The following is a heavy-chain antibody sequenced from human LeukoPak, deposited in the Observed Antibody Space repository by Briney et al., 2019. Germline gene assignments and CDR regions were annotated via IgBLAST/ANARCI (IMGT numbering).Heavy chain of an antibody. J-gene: IGHJ2*01. CDR2: INHSGST. D-gene: IGHD3-3*01. V-gene: IGHV4-34*01. CDR3: ARGPNDFWSGYFPL. CDR1: GGSFSGYY. Sequence: SETLSLTCAVYGGSFSGYYWSWIRQPPGKGLEWIGEINHSGSTNYNPSLKSRVTISVDTSKNQFSLKLSSVTAADTAVYYCARGPNDFWSGYFPLWGRGTLVTVSS.